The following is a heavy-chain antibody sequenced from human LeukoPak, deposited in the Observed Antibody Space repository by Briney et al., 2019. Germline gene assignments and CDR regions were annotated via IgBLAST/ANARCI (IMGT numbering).Heavy chain of an antibody. CDR2: IYSSGST. Sequence: KPSETLSLTCTVSGGSINNYYWSWIRQPAGKGLEWIGLIYSSGSTSYNPSLKSRVTMSVDTSKKQFSLRLSSVTAADTAVYYCARDVLAAPGTFDYWGQGALVTVSS. CDR1: GGSINNYY. D-gene: IGHD6-13*01. V-gene: IGHV4-4*07. J-gene: IGHJ4*02. CDR3: ARDVLAAPGTFDY.